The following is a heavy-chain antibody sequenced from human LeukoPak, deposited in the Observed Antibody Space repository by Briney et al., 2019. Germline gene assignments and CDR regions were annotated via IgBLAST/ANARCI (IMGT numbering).Heavy chain of an antibody. J-gene: IGHJ3*02. CDR3: TTNPYDRSGYHI. D-gene: IGHD3-22*01. Sequence: HPGRSLRLSCAASGFTFSSYAMHWVRQAPGKGLEWVAVISYDGSNKYYADSVKGRFTISRDNSKNTLYLQMNSLKAEDTAVYYCTTNPYDRSGYHIWGQGTMVTVSS. V-gene: IGHV3-30-3*01. CDR2: ISYDGSNK. CDR1: GFTFSSYA.